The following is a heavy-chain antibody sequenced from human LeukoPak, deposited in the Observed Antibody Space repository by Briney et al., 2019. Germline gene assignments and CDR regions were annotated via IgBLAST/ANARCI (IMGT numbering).Heavy chain of an antibody. CDR1: GLTFSSSA. V-gene: IGHV3-21*06. D-gene: IGHD2-15*01. J-gene: IGHJ4*02. CDR2: ISPSSSYI. Sequence: GGSLRLSCAASGLTFSSSAMSWVRQAPGKGLEFVSSISPSSSYIYYADSVKGRFTISRDDAKNSLFLQMNSLRAEDTAVYYCAREGGYCSGGSCRFFDYWGQGTLVTASS. CDR3: AREGGYCSGGSCRFFDY.